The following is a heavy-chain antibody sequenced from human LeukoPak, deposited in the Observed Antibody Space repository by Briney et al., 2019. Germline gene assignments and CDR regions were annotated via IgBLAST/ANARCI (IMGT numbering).Heavy chain of an antibody. CDR1: GGSISSSSYY. J-gene: IGHJ4*02. V-gene: IGHV4-39*01. D-gene: IGHD2-15*01. Sequence: SETLSLTCTVSGGSISSSSYYWGWIRQPPGKGLEWIGSIYYSGSTYYNPSLKSRVTISVDTSKNQFSLKLSSVTAADTAVYYCARYPRGGPDYWGQGTLVTVSS. CDR2: IYYSGST. CDR3: ARYPRGGPDY.